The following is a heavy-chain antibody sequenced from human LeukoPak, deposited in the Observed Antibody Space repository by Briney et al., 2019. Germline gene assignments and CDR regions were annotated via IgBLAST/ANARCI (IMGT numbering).Heavy chain of an antibody. CDR2: IRSKAFGGTP. Sequence: HSGRSLRLSCSASGFTFDDYAVSWFRQAPGKGLDWVGFIRSKAFGGTPEYAASVRGRFTISRDDSKSIAYLQMNSLKTEDTAVYYCTRNTVTVHFDYWSQGTLVTVPS. CDR3: TRNTVTVHFDY. V-gene: IGHV3-49*03. J-gene: IGHJ4*02. D-gene: IGHD4-17*01. CDR1: GFTFDDYA.